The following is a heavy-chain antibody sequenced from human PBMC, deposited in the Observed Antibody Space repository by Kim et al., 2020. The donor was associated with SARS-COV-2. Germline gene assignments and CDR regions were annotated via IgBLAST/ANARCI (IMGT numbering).Heavy chain of an antibody. Sequence: GGSLRLSCAASGFTFSSYAMSWVRQAPGKGLEWVSAISGSGGSTYYADSVKGWFTISRDNSKNTLYLQMNSLRAEDTAVYYCAKDPDNAALSRRWYVDYWGQDPLVTVSS. CDR2: ISGSGGST. CDR3: AKDPDNAALSRRWYVDY. CDR1: GFTFSSYA. D-gene: IGHD6-13*01. J-gene: IGHJ4*02. V-gene: IGHV3-23*01.